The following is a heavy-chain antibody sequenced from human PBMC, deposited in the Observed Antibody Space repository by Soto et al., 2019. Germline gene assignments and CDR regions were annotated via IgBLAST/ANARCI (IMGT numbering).Heavy chain of an antibody. CDR3: AKDFNWNEGAALDY. Sequence: GGSLRLSCAASGFTFSSYGMHWVRQAPGKGLEWVAVISYDGSNKYYADSVKGRFTISRDNSKNTLYLQMNSLRAEDTAVYYCAKDFNWNEGAALDYWGQGTLVTVSS. D-gene: IGHD1-20*01. V-gene: IGHV3-30*18. CDR2: ISYDGSNK. CDR1: GFTFSSYG. J-gene: IGHJ4*02.